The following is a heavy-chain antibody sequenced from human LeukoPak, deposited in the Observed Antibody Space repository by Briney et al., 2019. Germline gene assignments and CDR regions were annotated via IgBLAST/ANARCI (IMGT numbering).Heavy chain of an antibody. Sequence: GGSLRLSCAASGFTVSNNYISWVRQAPGKGLEWVAVIYSGGSTKYADSVKARFTISRDNSKNTVYPQMNSLRADDTAVYYCARATLDNWGQGTLVIVSS. V-gene: IGHV3-53*01. J-gene: IGHJ4*02. CDR2: IYSGGST. CDR1: GFTVSNNY. CDR3: ARATLDN.